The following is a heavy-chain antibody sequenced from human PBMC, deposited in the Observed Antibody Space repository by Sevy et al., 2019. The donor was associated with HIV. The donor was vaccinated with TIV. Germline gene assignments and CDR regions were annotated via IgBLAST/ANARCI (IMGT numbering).Heavy chain of an antibody. CDR3: AKDRTTGIAAAGTPFDY. CDR1: GFTFSSYG. J-gene: IGHJ4*02. D-gene: IGHD6-13*01. Sequence: GGSLRLSCAASGFTFSSYGMHWVRQAPGKGLEWVAVISYDGSNKYYADSVKGRFTITRDNSKNTRYLQMNSLRAEDTAAYYCAKDRTTGIAAAGTPFDYWGQGTLVTVSS. V-gene: IGHV3-30*18. CDR2: ISYDGSNK.